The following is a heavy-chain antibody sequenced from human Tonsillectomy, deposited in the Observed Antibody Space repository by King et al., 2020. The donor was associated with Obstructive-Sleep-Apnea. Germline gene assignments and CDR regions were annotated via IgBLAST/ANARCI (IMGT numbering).Heavy chain of an antibody. V-gene: IGHV1-18*01. J-gene: IGHJ4*02. CDR3: ARDRWELPEYFDY. D-gene: IGHD1-26*01. CDR1: GYTFTSYG. Sequence: LVQSGDEVKKPGASVKVSCKASGYTFTSYGISWVRQAPGQGPEWMGWISAYNGNTDYAQTFQGRVTMTTDTSATTAYMELRSLRSDDTAVYYCARDRWELPEYFDYWGQGTLVTVSS. CDR2: ISAYNGNT.